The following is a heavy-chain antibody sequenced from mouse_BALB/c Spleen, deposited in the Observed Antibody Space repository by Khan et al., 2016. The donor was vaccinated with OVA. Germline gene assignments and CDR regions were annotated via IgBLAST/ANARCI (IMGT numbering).Heavy chain of an antibody. CDR2: IDPANGKT. Sequence: EVQLQESGAEFVKPGASVKLSCTASAFNIEDTYIHWVKQRPEQGLEWIGKIDPANGKTNYDPKFQGKATITADTSSNTAYLHLSSLTSEDTVVYYCAHSLLLYAMDYWGHGTSVTVSS. D-gene: IGHD1-2*01. J-gene: IGHJ4*01. CDR1: AFNIEDTY. CDR3: AHSLLLYAMDY. V-gene: IGHV14-3*02.